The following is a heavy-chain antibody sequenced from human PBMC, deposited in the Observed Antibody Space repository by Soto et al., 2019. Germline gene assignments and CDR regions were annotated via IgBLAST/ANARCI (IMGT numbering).Heavy chain of an antibody. V-gene: IGHV3-23*01. CDR1: GFSFSSYA. D-gene: IGHD3-22*01. J-gene: IGHJ4*02. CDR2: ISGSGGST. Sequence: EVQLLESGGGLVQPGGSLRLSCAAPGFSFSSYAISWDRQAEGKGLDWVSGISGSGGSTYYAESLKARFTISRANSKNTVFLQRNSLRVEDTAVYFCAKDRYYEYEHFDNWCQGTLVTVSS. CDR3: AKDRYYEYEHFDN.